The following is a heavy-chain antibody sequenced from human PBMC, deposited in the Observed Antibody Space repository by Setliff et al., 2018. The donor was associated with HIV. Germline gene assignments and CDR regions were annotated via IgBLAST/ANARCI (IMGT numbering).Heavy chain of an antibody. CDR1: GFTFSRFW. CDR2: INNDTTTT. D-gene: IGHD3-10*01. V-gene: IGHV3-74*01. J-gene: IGHJ3*02. Sequence: PGGSLRLSCAASGFTFSRFWMHWVRQAPGQGLVWVSGINNDTTTTTYADSVKGRFSISRDNAKNTLYLEMNGLRGEDTAVYYCAREVYKQTPAFDIWGQGTMVTVSS. CDR3: AREVYKQTPAFDI.